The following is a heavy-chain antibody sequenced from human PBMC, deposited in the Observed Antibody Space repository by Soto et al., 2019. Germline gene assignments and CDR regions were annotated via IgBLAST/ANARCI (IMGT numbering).Heavy chain of an antibody. CDR1: GGSISSYY. J-gene: IGHJ4*02. V-gene: IGHV4-59*01. D-gene: IGHD3-16*01. CDR2: IYYSGST. CDR3: GREGDHLVLDY. Sequence: QVQLQESGPGLVKPSETLSLTCTVSGGSISSYYWSWIRQPPGKGLEWIGYIYYSGSTNYNPALTSRVTISVDPSKNQFSLKLSSATAADTAMYYGGREGDHLVLDYWGQGTLVTVSS.